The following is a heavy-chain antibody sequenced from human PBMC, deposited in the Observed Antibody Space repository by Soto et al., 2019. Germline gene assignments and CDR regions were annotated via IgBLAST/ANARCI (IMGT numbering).Heavy chain of an antibody. J-gene: IGHJ4*02. CDR1: GYTFTSYG. CDR3: ARGPYSYGLLFYLDH. V-gene: IGHV1-18*04. Sequence: ASVKVSCKASGYTFTSYGISWVRQDPGQGLEWMGWISAYNGNKNYAQKVQGRVTMTRDASTSTVDMEVSSMGYEDTALYYCARGPYSYGLLFYLDHWGQGTLVTVSS. D-gene: IGHD5-18*01. CDR2: ISAYNGNK.